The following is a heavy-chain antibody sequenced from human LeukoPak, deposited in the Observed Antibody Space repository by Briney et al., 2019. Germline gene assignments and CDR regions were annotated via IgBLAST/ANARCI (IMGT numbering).Heavy chain of an antibody. V-gene: IGHV3-7*01. J-gene: IGHJ4*02. Sequence: PGGSLRLSCAASGFTFSTSWMSWVRQAPGKGLEWVANIGQDGSEKNQVDSVKGRFTISRDNAKNSLFLQMNSLRVEDTALYYCARDRNKGATDYWGQGTLVTVSS. CDR1: GFTFSTSW. D-gene: IGHD1-26*01. CDR3: ARDRNKGATDY. CDR2: IGQDGSEK.